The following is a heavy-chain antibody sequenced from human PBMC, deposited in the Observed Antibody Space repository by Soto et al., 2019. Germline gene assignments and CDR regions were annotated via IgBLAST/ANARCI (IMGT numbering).Heavy chain of an antibody. CDR2: IDPSDSYT. J-gene: IGHJ6*02. CDR3: ARFGAPGCGEYHGMDV. D-gene: IGHD3-10*01. V-gene: IGHV5-10-1*01. CDR1: GYSFTSYW. Sequence: PGESLKISCKGSGYSFTSYWISWVRQMPGKGLEWMGRIDPSDSYTNYSPSFQGHVTISADKSISTAYLQWSSLKASDTAMYYCARFGAPGCGEYHGMDVWGQGTTVTVSS.